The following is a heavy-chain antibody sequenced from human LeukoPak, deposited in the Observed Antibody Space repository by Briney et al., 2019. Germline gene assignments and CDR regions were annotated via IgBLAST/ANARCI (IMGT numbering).Heavy chain of an antibody. J-gene: IGHJ3*02. Sequence: SETLSLTCTVSGASISGHYLTWIRQPPGKGLEWIGYISYIGSTNYNPSLKSRVTISVDTSKNQFSLKLSSVTAADSAVHYCARDEISINALDMWGQGTMVTVSS. CDR3: ARDEISINALDM. CDR1: GASISGHY. V-gene: IGHV4-59*11. CDR2: ISYIGST. D-gene: IGHD1-14*01.